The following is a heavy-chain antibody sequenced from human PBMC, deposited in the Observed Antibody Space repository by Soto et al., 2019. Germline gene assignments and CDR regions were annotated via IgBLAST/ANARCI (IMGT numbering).Heavy chain of an antibody. CDR1: GGAISFYN. V-gene: IGHV4-59*01. CDR3: VRDRAFSYAYDV. D-gene: IGHD3-16*01. J-gene: IGHJ4*02. CDR2: SYSSGRT. Sequence: SETLSLTCTVSGGAISFYNWNWIRQSPGKGLEWIGYSYSSGRTNYNASLKSRVNISVDTAKNQFSLQLTSVTAADTALYFCVRDRAFSYAYDVWGQGSLVTVSS.